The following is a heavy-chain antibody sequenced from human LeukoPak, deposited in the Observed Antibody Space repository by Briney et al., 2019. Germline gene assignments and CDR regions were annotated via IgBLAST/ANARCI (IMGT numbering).Heavy chain of an antibody. D-gene: IGHD3-22*01. CDR3: AREATGYYDSSGFKIVFFQY. J-gene: IGHJ1*01. CDR2: ISAYNGNT. CDR1: GYTFTNYG. Sequence: ASVKVSCKASGYTFTNYGISWVRQAPGQGLEWMGWISAYNGNTNYAQNLQGRVTMTTDTSTTTAYMELRSLRSDNTAVYYCAREATGYYDSSGFKIVFFQYWGQGTLVTVSS. V-gene: IGHV1-18*01.